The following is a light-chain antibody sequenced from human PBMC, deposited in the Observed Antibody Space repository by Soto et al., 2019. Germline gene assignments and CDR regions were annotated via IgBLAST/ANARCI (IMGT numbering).Light chain of an antibody. CDR1: QSISSW. Sequence: DIQMTQSPSTLSASVGARVTITCRASQSISSWLAWYQQKPGKAPKLLIYDASSWESGVPSRFSGSGSGTEFTLTISSLQPDDFATYYCQQYNSYPYTFGQGTKLEIK. J-gene: IGKJ2*01. CDR3: QQYNSYPYT. V-gene: IGKV1-5*01. CDR2: DAS.